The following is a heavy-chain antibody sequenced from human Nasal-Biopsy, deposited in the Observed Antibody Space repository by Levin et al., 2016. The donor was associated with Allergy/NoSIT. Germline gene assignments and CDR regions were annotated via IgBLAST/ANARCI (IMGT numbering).Heavy chain of an antibody. CDR3: ASDRNTNAWWFY. Sequence: GGSLRLSCEAFGFPFSLYGMSWVRQAPGKGPECVSFISDSADRIYYADSVKGRFSISIDKPRNTVYLQMSSLRAEDTAIYYCASDRNTNAWWFYWGQGTLVTVSS. D-gene: IGHD2-15*01. CDR2: ISDSADRI. V-gene: IGHV3-23*01. CDR1: GFPFSLYG. J-gene: IGHJ4*02.